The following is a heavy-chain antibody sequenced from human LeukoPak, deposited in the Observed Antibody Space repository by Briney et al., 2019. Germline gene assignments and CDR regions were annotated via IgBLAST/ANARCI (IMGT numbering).Heavy chain of an antibody. Sequence: SETLSLTCTVSGGSISSGSCHWSWIRQPAGKGLEWIGRIYTCGSTNYNPSLKSRVTISVNTSKNQFSLKLSSVTAADTAVYYCAWQGTYDSSGDDAFDIWGQGTMVTVSS. CDR1: GGSISSGSCH. CDR3: AWQGTYDSSGDDAFDI. V-gene: IGHV4-61*02. CDR2: IYTCGST. D-gene: IGHD3-22*01. J-gene: IGHJ3*02.